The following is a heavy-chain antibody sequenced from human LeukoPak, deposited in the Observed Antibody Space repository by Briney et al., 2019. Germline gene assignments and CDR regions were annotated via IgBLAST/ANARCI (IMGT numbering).Heavy chain of an antibody. Sequence: SETLSLTCTVSGGSISSYYWSWIRQPPGKGLEWRGYIYYSGSTNYNPSLKSRVTISVDTSKNQFSLKLSSVTAADAAVYYCARDRRIYYDSSGYYPYNWFDPWGQGTLVTVSS. V-gene: IGHV4-59*01. D-gene: IGHD3-22*01. CDR2: IYYSGST. J-gene: IGHJ5*02. CDR3: ARDRRIYYDSSGYYPYNWFDP. CDR1: GGSISSYY.